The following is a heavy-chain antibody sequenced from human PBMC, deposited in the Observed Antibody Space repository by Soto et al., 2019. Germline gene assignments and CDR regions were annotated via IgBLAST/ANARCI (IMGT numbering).Heavy chain of an antibody. CDR2: IWYDGSNK. J-gene: IGHJ6*02. CDR1: GFTFSSYG. CDR3: ARARYMVRGVIPPDYGMDV. Sequence: GGSLRLSCAASGFTFSSYGMHWVRQAPGKGLEWVAVIWYDGSNKYYADTVKGRFTISRDNSKKTLYLQMNSLRAEDTAVYYCARARYMVRGVIPPDYGMDVWGQGTTVTVSS. D-gene: IGHD3-10*01. V-gene: IGHV3-33*01.